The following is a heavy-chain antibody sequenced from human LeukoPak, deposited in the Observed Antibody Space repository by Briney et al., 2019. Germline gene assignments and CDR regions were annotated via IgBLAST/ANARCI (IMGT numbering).Heavy chain of an antibody. CDR1: GFTFSAYA. D-gene: IGHD5-18*01. V-gene: IGHV3-23*01. CDR2: ISGSGTGT. CDR3: AKDASRGAYSYGSSDS. Sequence: GGSLRLSCAASGFTFSAYAMNWVRQAPGKGLEWVSTISGSGTGTYYADSVKGRFTISRDNSKNTLYLQMNSLRAEDTALYYCAKDASRGAYSYGSSDSWGQGTLVTVSS. J-gene: IGHJ4*02.